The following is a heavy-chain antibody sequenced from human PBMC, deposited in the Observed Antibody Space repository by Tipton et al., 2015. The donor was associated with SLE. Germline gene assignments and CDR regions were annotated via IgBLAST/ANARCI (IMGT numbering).Heavy chain of an antibody. CDR2: IIPILGIA. Sequence: QSEAEVKKPGSSVKVSCKASGGTFSSYTISWVRQAPGQGLEWMGRIIPILGIANYAQKFQGRVTITADKSTSTAYMELSSLRSEDTAVYYCARLDGYKYYMDVWGKGTTVTVSS. V-gene: IGHV1-69*02. CDR3: ARLDGYKYYMDV. CDR1: GGTFSSYT. J-gene: IGHJ6*03. D-gene: IGHD5-24*01.